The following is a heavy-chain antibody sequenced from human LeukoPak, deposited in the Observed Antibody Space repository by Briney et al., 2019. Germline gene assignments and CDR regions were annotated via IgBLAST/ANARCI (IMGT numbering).Heavy chain of an antibody. D-gene: IGHD3-10*01. CDR3: ARQKGLLWFGESDY. CDR2: IYYSGST. J-gene: IGHJ4*02. Sequence: SETLSLTCTVSGGSISSSAYHWGWIRQPPGKGLEWIGTIYYSGSTYYNLSLKSRVTISVDTSKNQFSLKLSSVTAADTAVYYCARQKGLLWFGESDYWGQGTLVTVSS. CDR1: GGSISSSAYH. V-gene: IGHV4-39*01.